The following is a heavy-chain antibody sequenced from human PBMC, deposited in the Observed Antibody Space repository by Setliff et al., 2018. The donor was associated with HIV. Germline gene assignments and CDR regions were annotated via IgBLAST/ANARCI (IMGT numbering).Heavy chain of an antibody. J-gene: IGHJ5*02. D-gene: IGHD2-15*01. CDR1: GDSFSTYY. V-gene: IGHV4-4*07. CDR3: AREKGFGGATGWFDP. Sequence: SETLSLTCTVSGDSFSTYYWTWIRQPAGKGLDWIGRIYTTGRTSYNPSLKNRVTMSIDSSRNQFSLKINSVTAADTAMYFCAREKGFGGATGWFDPWGQGTLVTVSS. CDR2: IYTTGRT.